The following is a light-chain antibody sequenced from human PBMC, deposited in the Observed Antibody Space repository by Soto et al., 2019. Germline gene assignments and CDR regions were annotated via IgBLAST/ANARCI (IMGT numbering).Light chain of an antibody. CDR2: GAS. CDR1: QSVSSN. Sequence: IVMTQSPATLSVSPGERATLSCRASQSVSSNLAWYQQKPGQAPRLLIYGASIRATGIPARFSGSGSGTKFTLTISSLQSEDFAVYYCQQYNNWPPLTFGGGTKVDIK. J-gene: IGKJ4*01. V-gene: IGKV3D-15*01. CDR3: QQYNNWPPLT.